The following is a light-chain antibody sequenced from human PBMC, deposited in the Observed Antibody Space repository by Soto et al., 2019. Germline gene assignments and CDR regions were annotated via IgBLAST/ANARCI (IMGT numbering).Light chain of an antibody. Sequence: EIRWTQTPPTRAVSREGVATLACRAVQSVSSTLDWYQQKPGQAPRLLIYHTSTRATGFPARFSGSGSGTAFNLTLRTLQSEDFDVYYCEQYDTSARTFGQGTKVDIK. CDR1: QSVSST. CDR2: HTS. J-gene: IGKJ1*01. CDR3: EQYDTSART. V-gene: IGKV3-15*01.